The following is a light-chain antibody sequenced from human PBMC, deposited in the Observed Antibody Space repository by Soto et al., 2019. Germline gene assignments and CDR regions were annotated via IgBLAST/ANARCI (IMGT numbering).Light chain of an antibody. J-gene: IGLJ1*01. CDR3: SSYTSGSTYV. V-gene: IGLV2-14*01. CDR1: SSDVGGYNY. Sequence: QSALTQPAYVSGSPGQSITISCTGTSSDVGGYNYVSWYQQHPGKAPKLMIYEVSNRASGVSSRFSGSKSGNTASLTISWRQADDEADYYCSSYTSGSTYVFGAGTKLTVL. CDR2: EVS.